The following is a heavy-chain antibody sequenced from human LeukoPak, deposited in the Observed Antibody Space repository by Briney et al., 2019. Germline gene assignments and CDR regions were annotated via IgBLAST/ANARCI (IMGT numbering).Heavy chain of an antibody. Sequence: GGTLRLSCAASGFTFSNSAMNWVRQVPGKGLEWVSSIDYDSSHIYYAASVRGRFTISRDNARNSVYLQMNSLRVEDTAVYYCARDPLRYLRVGHYDYWGQGTLVAVS. V-gene: IGHV3-21*01. CDR2: IDYDSSHI. D-gene: IGHD3-9*01. CDR3: ARDPLRYLRVGHYDY. CDR1: GFTFSNSA. J-gene: IGHJ4*02.